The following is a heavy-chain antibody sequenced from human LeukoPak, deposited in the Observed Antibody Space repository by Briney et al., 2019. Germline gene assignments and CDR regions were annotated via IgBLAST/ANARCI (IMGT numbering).Heavy chain of an antibody. Sequence: GSSVKVSCKASGGTFSSYAISWVRQAPGQGLEWMGGINPIFGTANYAQKFQGRVTITADESTSTAYMELSSLRSEDTAVYYCARGGSIAARNDAFDIWGQGTMVTVSS. D-gene: IGHD6-6*01. V-gene: IGHV1-69*01. CDR3: ARGGSIAARNDAFDI. J-gene: IGHJ3*02. CDR1: GGTFSSYA. CDR2: INPIFGTA.